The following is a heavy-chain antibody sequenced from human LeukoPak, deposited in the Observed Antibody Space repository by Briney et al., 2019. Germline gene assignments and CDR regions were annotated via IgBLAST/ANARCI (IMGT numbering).Heavy chain of an antibody. CDR3: ARDYTLTLGTTTYFQH. CDR2: INTNTGNP. Sequence: GASVKVSCKASGYIFDIYALIWVRQAPGQGLELMGWINTNTGNPTYAQGLPGRFVFSLDTSVSTAYLQISSLKAEDTAVYYCARDYTLTLGTTTYFQHWGQGTLVTVSS. V-gene: IGHV7-4-1*02. J-gene: IGHJ1*01. CDR1: GYIFDIYA. D-gene: IGHD1-7*01.